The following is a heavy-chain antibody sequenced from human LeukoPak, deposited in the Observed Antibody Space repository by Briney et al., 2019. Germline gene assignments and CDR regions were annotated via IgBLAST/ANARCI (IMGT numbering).Heavy chain of an antibody. Sequence: SSETLSLTCTVSGGSISSSSYYWGWIRQPPGKGLEWSGSIYYTRSTYYNPSLKSRVTISVDTSKNQFSLKLTSVTAADTAVYYCARGVTMIVVVIHDWYFDLWGRGTLVTVSS. CDR3: ARGVTMIVVVIHDWYFDL. CDR2: IYYTRST. CDR1: GGSISSSSYY. J-gene: IGHJ2*01. V-gene: IGHV4-39*01. D-gene: IGHD3-22*01.